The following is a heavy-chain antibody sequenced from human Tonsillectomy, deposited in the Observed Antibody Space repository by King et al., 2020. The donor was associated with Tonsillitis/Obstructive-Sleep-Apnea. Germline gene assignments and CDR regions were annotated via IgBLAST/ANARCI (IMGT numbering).Heavy chain of an antibody. CDR1: GYSFSNYW. CDR3: ARHRGGGGPYYHYYGVDV. D-gene: IGHD3-16*01. V-gene: IGHV5-51*01. J-gene: IGHJ6*02. CDR2: INPDDSDT. Sequence: VQLVESGAEVKKPGESLKISCKGSGYSFSNYWIGWVRQMPGKGLEWMGIINPDDSDTRYSPSFQGQVTISADKSISTAYLQWRSLKASDSAMYYCARHRGGGGPYYHYYGVDVWGQGTTVTVSS.